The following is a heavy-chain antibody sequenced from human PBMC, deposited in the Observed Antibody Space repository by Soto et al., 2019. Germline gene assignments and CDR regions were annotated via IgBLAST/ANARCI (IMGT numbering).Heavy chain of an antibody. CDR1: NISINITYW. V-gene: IGHV4-4*02. CDR3: ASRRDRSGALFFS. CDR2: IFHTGGT. D-gene: IGHD3-10*01. J-gene: IGHJ5*02. Sequence: QVHLQESGPGLVKPSGTLSLSCDVSNISINITYWWSWFRQSPGKGLEWIGEIFHTGGTSYNPSLKGRVTRSIDNSRNQSSLNLRSVTAADTAVYYCASRRDRSGALFFSWGQGTRVTVSS.